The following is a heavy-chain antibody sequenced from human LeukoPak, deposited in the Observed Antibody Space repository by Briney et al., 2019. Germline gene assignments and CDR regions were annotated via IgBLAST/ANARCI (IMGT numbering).Heavy chain of an antibody. Sequence: SVKVSCKASGGTFSSYAISWVRQAPGQGLEWMGRIIPILGIANYAQKLQGRVTITADKSTSTAYMELSSLRSEDTAVYYCARTSFHYSYGYGGGLYFDYWGQGTLVAASS. D-gene: IGHD5-18*01. CDR3: ARTSFHYSYGYGGGLYFDY. CDR1: GGTFSSYA. V-gene: IGHV1-69*04. CDR2: IIPILGIA. J-gene: IGHJ4*02.